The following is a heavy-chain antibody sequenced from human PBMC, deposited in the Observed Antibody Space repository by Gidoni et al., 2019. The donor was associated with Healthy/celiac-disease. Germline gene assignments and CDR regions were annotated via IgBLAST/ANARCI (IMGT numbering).Heavy chain of an antibody. V-gene: IGHV1-69-2*01. D-gene: IGHD1-26*01. CDR3: ATDGPHPIVGATTGWAFDI. Sequence: DVQLVQSGAEVKKPGATVTISCTVSGYTFTDYYMHWVQQAPGKGLEWMGLVDPEDGETIYAEKFQGRVTITADTSTDTAYMELSSLRSEDTAVYYCATDGPHPIVGATTGWAFDIWGQGTMVTVSS. CDR1: GYTFTDYY. CDR2: VDPEDGET. J-gene: IGHJ3*02.